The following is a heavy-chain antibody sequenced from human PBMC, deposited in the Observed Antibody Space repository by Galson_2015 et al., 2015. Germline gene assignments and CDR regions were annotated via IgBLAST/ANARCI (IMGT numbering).Heavy chain of an antibody. Sequence: SLRLSCAASGFTFSSYAMHWVRQAPGKGLEWVAVISYDGSSKYYADSVKGRFTISRDNSKNTLYLQMNSLRAEDTAVYYCAKPRIVHQYYFDYWGQGTLVTVSS. J-gene: IGHJ4*02. CDR1: GFTFSSYA. V-gene: IGHV3-30*01. CDR3: AKPRIVHQYYFDY. CDR2: ISYDGSSK. D-gene: IGHD2/OR15-2a*01.